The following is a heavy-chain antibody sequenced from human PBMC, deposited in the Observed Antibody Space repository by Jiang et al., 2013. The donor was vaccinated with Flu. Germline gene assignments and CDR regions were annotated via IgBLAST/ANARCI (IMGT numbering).Heavy chain of an antibody. Sequence: GPGLVKPSETLSLTCTVSGDSITNYYWNWIRQPPGKGLEWIGYIYYSGDTNYNPSLKSRLSISLDTSKKHFSLELTSVTAADTAVYYCARARAPEVAAYYFDYWGQGMLVTVSS. CDR2: IYYSGDT. CDR3: ARARAPEVAAYYFDY. CDR1: GDSITNYY. J-gene: IGHJ4*02. D-gene: IGHD6-13*01. V-gene: IGHV4-59*01.